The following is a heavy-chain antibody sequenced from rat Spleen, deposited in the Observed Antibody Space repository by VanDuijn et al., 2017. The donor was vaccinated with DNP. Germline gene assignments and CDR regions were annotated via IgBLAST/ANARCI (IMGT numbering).Heavy chain of an antibody. Sequence: EVQLVESGGGPVQPGRSLKLSCVASGFIFSNHWMTWIRQAPGKGLEWVASISYDGSSTWYRDSVKGRFTISRDNAKSTLYLQMDSLRSEDTATYYCARSDYYDGYFQGWFAYWGQGTLVTVSS. J-gene: IGHJ3*01. D-gene: IGHD1-12*03. CDR2: ISYDGSST. CDR1: GFIFSNHW. V-gene: IGHV5-31*01. CDR3: ARSDYYDGYFQGWFAY.